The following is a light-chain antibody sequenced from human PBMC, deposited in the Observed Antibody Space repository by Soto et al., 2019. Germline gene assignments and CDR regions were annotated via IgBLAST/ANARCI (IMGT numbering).Light chain of an antibody. CDR2: EVN. Sequence: QSALTQPPSASGSPGQSVAISCTGTSSGVGGYNYVPWYQQHPGKAPKLMIYEVNKRPSGVPDRFSGSKSGNTASLTVSGLQAEDEADYYCSSYAGSSNVFGTGTKVTVL. J-gene: IGLJ1*01. CDR1: SSGVGGYNY. CDR3: SSYAGSSNV. V-gene: IGLV2-8*01.